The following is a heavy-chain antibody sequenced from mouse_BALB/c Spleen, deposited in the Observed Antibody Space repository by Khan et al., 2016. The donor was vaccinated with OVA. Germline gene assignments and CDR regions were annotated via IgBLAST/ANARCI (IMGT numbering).Heavy chain of an antibody. Sequence: EVELVESGGGLAKPGGSLKLSCAASGFTFSDYYMFWIRQTPEKRLEWVATISDGGTSIYYLDSVRGRFTISRDNAKNNLYLQMNSLKSEDVAMYFCTRGFYGDPFSYWGHGTLVTISA. CDR3: TRGFYGDPFSY. J-gene: IGHJ3*01. CDR1: GFTFSDYY. V-gene: IGHV5-4*02. D-gene: IGHD2-13*01. CDR2: ISDGGTSI.